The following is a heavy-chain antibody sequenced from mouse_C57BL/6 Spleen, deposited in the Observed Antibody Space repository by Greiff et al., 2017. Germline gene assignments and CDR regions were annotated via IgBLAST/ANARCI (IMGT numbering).Heavy chain of an antibody. J-gene: IGHJ3*01. CDR3: TRVGGTWFAY. CDR2: IDPETGGT. D-gene: IGHD4-1*01. Sequence: VQLQQSGAELVRPGASVTLSCKASGYTFTDYEMHWVKQTPVHGLEWIGAIDPETGGTAYNQKFKGKAILTADKSSSTAYMELRSLTSEDSAVYYCTRVGGTWFAYWGQGTLVTVSA. CDR1: GYTFTDYE. V-gene: IGHV1-15*01.